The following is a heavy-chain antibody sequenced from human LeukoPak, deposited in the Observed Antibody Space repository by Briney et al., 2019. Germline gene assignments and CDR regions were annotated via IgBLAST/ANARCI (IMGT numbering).Heavy chain of an antibody. Sequence: ASVKVSCKASGYTFTGNYMQWVRQAPGQGLEWMGWINPNSGGTNYAQKFQGRVTMTRDTSISTAYMELSRLRPDDTAVYYCARDSCSAGGCYDYWGQGTLVTVSS. CDR1: GYTFTGNY. D-gene: IGHD2-15*01. CDR3: ARDSCSAGGCYDY. V-gene: IGHV1-2*02. J-gene: IGHJ4*02. CDR2: INPNSGGT.